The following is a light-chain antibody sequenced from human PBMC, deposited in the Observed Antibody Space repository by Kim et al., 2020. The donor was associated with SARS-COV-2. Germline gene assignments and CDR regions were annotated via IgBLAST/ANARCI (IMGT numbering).Light chain of an antibody. CDR2: GKN. CDR1: SLRRYY. V-gene: IGLV3-19*01. Sequence: SSELTQDPAVSVALGQTVRITCQGDSLRRYYATWYQQKPGQAPIVVIYGKNNRPSGIPDRFSGSSSGNTASLTITGTQAGDEADYYFNSRDSNDNVVVGG. J-gene: IGLJ2*01. CDR3: NSRDSNDNVV.